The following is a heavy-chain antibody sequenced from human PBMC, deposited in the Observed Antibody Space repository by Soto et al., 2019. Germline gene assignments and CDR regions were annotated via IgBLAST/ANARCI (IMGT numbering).Heavy chain of an antibody. CDR2: MNPNSGNT. CDR1: GYTFTSYD. D-gene: IGHD6-6*01. Sequence: SVKVSCKASGYTFTSYDINWVRQATGQGLEWMGWMNPNSGNTGYAQKFQGRVTMTRNTSISTAYMELSSLRSEDTAVYYCARSSGSAYWFDPWGQGTLVTVSS. CDR3: ARSSGSAYWFDP. J-gene: IGHJ5*02. V-gene: IGHV1-8*01.